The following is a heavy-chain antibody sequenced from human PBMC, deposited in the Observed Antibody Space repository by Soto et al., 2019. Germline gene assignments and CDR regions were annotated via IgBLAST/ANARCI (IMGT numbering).Heavy chain of an antibody. Sequence: SETRSPTCTFTSVSVSSYYWSWMREPPRKGPECTRAVYYSGSANYNPSLKSRVTISVDTSKSQISLRLRSVTAADTAVYYCARAETSGIHYFDYWGQGSLVTVS. J-gene: IGHJ4*02. D-gene: IGHD6-13*01. CDR1: SVSVSSYY. V-gene: IGHV4-59*02. CDR2: VYYSGSA. CDR3: ARAETSGIHYFDY.